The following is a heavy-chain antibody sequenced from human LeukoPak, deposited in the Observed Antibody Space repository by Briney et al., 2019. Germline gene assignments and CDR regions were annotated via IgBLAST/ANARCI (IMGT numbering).Heavy chain of an antibody. D-gene: IGHD3-22*01. J-gene: IGHJ4*02. CDR2: IYYSGST. CDR3: ARGDSAYYYDSSGYGY. CDR1: GGSISSGDYY. V-gene: IGHV4-30-4*08. Sequence: PSETLSLTCTVSGGSISSGDYYWSWIRQPPGKGLEWIGYIYYSGSTYYNPSLKSRVTISVDTSKNQFSLKLSSVTAADKAVYYCARGDSAYYYDSSGYGYWGQGTLVTVSS.